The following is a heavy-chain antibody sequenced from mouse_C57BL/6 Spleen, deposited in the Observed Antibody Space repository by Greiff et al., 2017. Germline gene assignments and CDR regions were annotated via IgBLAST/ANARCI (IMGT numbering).Heavy chain of an antibody. V-gene: IGHV1-55*01. J-gene: IGHJ1*03. CDR3: AREGYYEGMEWYFDV. Sequence: QVQLQQPGAELVKPGASVKMSCKASGYTFTSYWITWVKQRPGQGLEWIGDIYPGSGSTNYNEKFKSKATLTVDTSSSTAYMQLSSLTSEDSAVYYCAREGYYEGMEWYFDVWGTGTTVTVSS. CDR1: GYTFTSYW. D-gene: IGHD2-4*01. CDR2: IYPGSGST.